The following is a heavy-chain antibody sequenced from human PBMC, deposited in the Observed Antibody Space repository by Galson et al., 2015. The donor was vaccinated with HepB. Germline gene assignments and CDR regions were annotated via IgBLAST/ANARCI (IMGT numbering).Heavy chain of an antibody. CDR1: GFTVGDYA. CDR3: TRDHGSGGNWFDP. Sequence: SLRLSCAASGFTVGDYAMSWFRQAPGKGLEWVGFIRSKAYGGTTEYAASVKGRFTISRDDSKSIAYLQMNSLKTEDTAVYYCTRDHGSGGNWFDPWGQGTLVTVSS. J-gene: IGHJ5*02. CDR2: IRSKAYGGTT. D-gene: IGHD3-10*01. V-gene: IGHV3-49*03.